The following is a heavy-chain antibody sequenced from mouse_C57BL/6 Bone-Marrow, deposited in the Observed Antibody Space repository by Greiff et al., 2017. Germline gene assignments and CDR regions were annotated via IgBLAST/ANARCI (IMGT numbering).Heavy chain of an antibody. CDR1: GFSFNTYA. J-gene: IGHJ4*01. D-gene: IGHD2-3*01. CDR3: VTYDGYYIYAMDD. CDR2: IRSKSNNYAT. Sequence: EVNVVESGGGLVQPKGSLKLSCAASGFSFNTYAMNWVRQAPGKGLEWVARIRSKSNNYATYYADSVKDRFTISRDDSESMLYLQMNNLKTEDTAVYYCVTYDGYYIYAMDDWGQGTSVTVSS. V-gene: IGHV10-1*01.